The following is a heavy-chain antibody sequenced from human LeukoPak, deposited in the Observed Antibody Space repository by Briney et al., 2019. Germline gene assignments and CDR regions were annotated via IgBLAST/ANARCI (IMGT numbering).Heavy chain of an antibody. D-gene: IGHD3-22*01. CDR2: IYYSGST. Sequence: SETLSLTCTVSGGSISSSSYYWDWIRQPPGKGLEWIGSIYYSGSTYYNPSLKSRVTITVDTSKNQFSLKLSSVTAADTAVYYCARRFSHYYDSSGYTYYFDYWGQGTLVTVSS. CDR3: ARRFSHYYDSSGYTYYFDY. V-gene: IGHV4-39*01. CDR1: GGSISSSSYY. J-gene: IGHJ4*02.